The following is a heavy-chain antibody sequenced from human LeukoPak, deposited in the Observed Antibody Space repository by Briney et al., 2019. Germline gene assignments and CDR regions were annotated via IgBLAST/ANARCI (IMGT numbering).Heavy chain of an antibody. V-gene: IGHV1-18*01. CDR2: ISAYNGNI. D-gene: IGHD3-3*01. CDR3: ARDIALIRFLEWYPFDY. J-gene: IGHJ4*02. CDR1: GYTFTSYG. Sequence: ASVKVSCKASGYTFTSYGISWVRQAPGQGLEWMGWISAYNGNINYAQKLQGRVTMTTDTSTSTAYMELRSLRSDDTAVYYCARDIALIRFLEWYPFDYWGQGTLVTVSS.